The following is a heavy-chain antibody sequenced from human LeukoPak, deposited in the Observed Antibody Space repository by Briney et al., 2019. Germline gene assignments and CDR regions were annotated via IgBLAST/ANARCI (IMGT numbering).Heavy chain of an antibody. CDR3: AREFTPDY. CDR1: GFTFSSYT. Sequence: GGSLRLSCAASGFTFSSYTVNWVRQAPEKGLEWVSSISTGSTYIYYADSVKGRFTISRDNAKNSLYLQMNCLRAEDTAVYYCAREFTPDYWGQGTLVTVSS. V-gene: IGHV3-21*01. J-gene: IGHJ4*02. CDR2: ISTGSTYI.